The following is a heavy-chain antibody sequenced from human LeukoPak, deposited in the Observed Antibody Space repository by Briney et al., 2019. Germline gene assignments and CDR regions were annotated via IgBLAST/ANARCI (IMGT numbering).Heavy chain of an antibody. CDR1: GGTFSSYA. CDR2: IIPIFGTA. D-gene: IGHD2-2*01. J-gene: IGHJ4*02. Sequence: SVNVSCKASGGTFSSYAISWVRQAPGQGLEWMGGIIPIFGTANYAQKFQGRVTITADESTSTAYMELSSLRSEDTAVYYCATLVVPAANDYWGQGTLVTVSS. V-gene: IGHV1-69*13. CDR3: ATLVVPAANDY.